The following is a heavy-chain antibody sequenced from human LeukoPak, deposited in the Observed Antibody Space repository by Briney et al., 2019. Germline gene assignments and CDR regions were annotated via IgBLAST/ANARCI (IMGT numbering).Heavy chain of an antibody. J-gene: IGHJ4*02. Sequence: ASVKVSCKVSGYTLTELSMHWVRQAPGKGLEWMGGFDPEDGETIYAQKFQGRVTMTRDTSTSTVYMELSSLRSEDTAVYYCAGDFGYSYAVDYWGQGTLVTVSS. CDR2: FDPEDGET. CDR3: AGDFGYSYAVDY. D-gene: IGHD5-18*01. CDR1: GYTLTELS. V-gene: IGHV1-24*01.